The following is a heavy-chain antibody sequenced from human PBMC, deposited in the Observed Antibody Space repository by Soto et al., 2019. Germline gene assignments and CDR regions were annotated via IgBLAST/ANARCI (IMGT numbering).Heavy chain of an antibody. Sequence: GASVKVSCKASGYTFTSYGISWVRQAPGQGLEWMGWISAYNGNTNYAQKLQGRVTMTTDTSTSTAYMELRSLRSDDTAVYYCARDRYNWNSDYYYYSGMDVWGQGTTVTVSS. CDR2: ISAYNGNT. D-gene: IGHD1-7*01. CDR3: ARDRYNWNSDYYYYSGMDV. J-gene: IGHJ6*02. V-gene: IGHV1-18*01. CDR1: GYTFTSYG.